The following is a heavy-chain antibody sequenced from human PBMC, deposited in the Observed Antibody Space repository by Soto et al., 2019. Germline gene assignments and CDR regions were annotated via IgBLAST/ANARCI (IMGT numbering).Heavy chain of an antibody. CDR2: ISAYNGNT. CDR3: ARDFQSRSSLFDY. V-gene: IGHV1-18*01. Sequence: QVQLVQSGAEVKKPGASVKVSCKASGYTFTSYGISWVRQAPGQGLEWMGWISAYNGNTNYAQKLQGRVTMTTYTSTITDYMVLRSLRSDDTAVYYCARDFQSRSSLFDYWGQGTLVTVSS. J-gene: IGHJ4*02. CDR1: GYTFTSYG.